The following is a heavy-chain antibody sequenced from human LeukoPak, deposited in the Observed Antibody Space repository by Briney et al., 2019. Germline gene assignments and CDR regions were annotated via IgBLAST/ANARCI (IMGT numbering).Heavy chain of an antibody. J-gene: IGHJ4*02. V-gene: IGHV3-74*01. D-gene: IGHD6-19*01. CDR2: INSDGSST. Sequence: PGGSLRLSCAASGFTFSSYSMNWVRQAPGKGLVWVSRINSDGSSTSYADSVKGRFTISRDNAKNTLYLQMNSLRAEDTAVYYCARVATVAQIDYWGQGTPVTVSS. CDR1: GFTFSSYS. CDR3: ARVATVAQIDY.